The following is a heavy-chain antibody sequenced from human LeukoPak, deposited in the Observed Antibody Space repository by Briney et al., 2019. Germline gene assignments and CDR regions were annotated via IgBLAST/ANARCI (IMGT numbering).Heavy chain of an antibody. D-gene: IGHD4/OR15-4a*01. Sequence: SETLPLTCTVSGGSISSYYWSWIRQPAGKGLEWIGRIYISGSTNYNPSLTSRVTMSVDMSKNQISLKLSSVTAADTAVYYCARHADGTMVTDYWGQGTLVTVSS. CDR1: GGSISSYY. CDR2: IYISGST. J-gene: IGHJ4*02. V-gene: IGHV4-4*07. CDR3: ARHADGTMVTDY.